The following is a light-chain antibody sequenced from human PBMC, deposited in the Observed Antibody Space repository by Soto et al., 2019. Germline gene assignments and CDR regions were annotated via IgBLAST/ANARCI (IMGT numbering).Light chain of an antibody. CDR1: QSISTW. Sequence: DIQMTHSPSTLSASVGDRVTITCRASQSISTWLAWYQQKPGKAPNLLIYKASSLQSGVPSRFSGSGSGTEFTLTISSLQPDDFATYYCQQYKSYSPYTFGQGTKLEIK. V-gene: IGKV1-5*03. CDR2: KAS. J-gene: IGKJ2*01. CDR3: QQYKSYSPYT.